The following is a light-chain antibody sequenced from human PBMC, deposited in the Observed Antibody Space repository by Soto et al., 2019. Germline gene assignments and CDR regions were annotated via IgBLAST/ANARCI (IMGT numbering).Light chain of an antibody. CDR3: QQRSNWPPLYT. CDR1: QSVSSN. V-gene: IGKV3-15*01. CDR2: GAS. J-gene: IGKJ2*01. Sequence: EIVMTQSPATLSESPGERATLSCGASQSVSSNVAWYQQIPGQTPRLLIYGASTRATTIPVRFSGSGSGTEFTLTISSLEPEDFAVYYCQQRSNWPPLYTFGQGTKLEIK.